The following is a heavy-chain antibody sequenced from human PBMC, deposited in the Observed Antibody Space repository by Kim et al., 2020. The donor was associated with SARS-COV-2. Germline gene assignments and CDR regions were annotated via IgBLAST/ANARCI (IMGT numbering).Heavy chain of an antibody. V-gene: IGHV4-39*01. J-gene: IGHJ2*01. CDR3: ASLSRITIFGVVITGGYFDL. Sequence: SETLSLTCTVSGGSISSSSYYWGWIRQPPGKGLEWIGSIYYSGSTYYNPSLKSRVTISVDTSKNQFSLKLSSVTAADTAVYYCASLSRITIFGVVITGGYFDLWGRGTLVTVSS. D-gene: IGHD3-3*01. CDR1: GGSISSSSYY. CDR2: IYYSGST.